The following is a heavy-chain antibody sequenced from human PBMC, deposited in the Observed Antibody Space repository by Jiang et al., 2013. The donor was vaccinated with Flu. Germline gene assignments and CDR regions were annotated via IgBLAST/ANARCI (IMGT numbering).Heavy chain of an antibody. Sequence: GPGLVKPSQTLSLSCAVSGGSISSGGYSWSWIRQPPGEGLEWIGYIYHSGSTYYNPSLKSRVTISIDRSKNQFSLKLSSVTAADTAVYYCARELAVAGTRAFDIWGQGTMVTVSS. V-gene: IGHV4-30-2*01. CDR2: IYHSGST. CDR1: GGSISSGGYS. D-gene: IGHD6-19*01. J-gene: IGHJ3*02. CDR3: ARELAVAGTRAFDI.